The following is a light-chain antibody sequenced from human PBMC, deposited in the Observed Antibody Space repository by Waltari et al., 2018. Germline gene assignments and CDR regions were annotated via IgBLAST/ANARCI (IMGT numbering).Light chain of an antibody. J-gene: IGLJ1*01. CDR3: SSYPHSYTFV. CDR1: SNNIGSFIV. CDR2: EDN. Sequence: QSALTQPDSVSGSPGQSITISCTGTSNNIGSFIVVSWYQQYPGKAPKLSIYEDNKRPSGVSTRFSGSKSGNTASLTISGLQAEDEADYFCSSYPHSYTFVFGTGTKVTVL. V-gene: IGLV2-23*01.